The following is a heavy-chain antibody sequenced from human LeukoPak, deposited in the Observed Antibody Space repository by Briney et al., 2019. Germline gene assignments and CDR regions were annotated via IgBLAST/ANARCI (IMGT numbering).Heavy chain of an antibody. CDR2: IKEDGSEK. CDR1: GFTFTNHW. V-gene: IGHV3-7*05. Sequence: PGGSLRLSCAASGFTFTNHWMTWVRQAPGKGLEWVANIKEDGSEKCQADSVKGRFTISRDNAKNSLYLQMNSLRAEDTAVYYCARGGIYPYYWGQGTLVTVSS. J-gene: IGHJ4*02. CDR3: ARGGIYPYY. D-gene: IGHD1-26*01.